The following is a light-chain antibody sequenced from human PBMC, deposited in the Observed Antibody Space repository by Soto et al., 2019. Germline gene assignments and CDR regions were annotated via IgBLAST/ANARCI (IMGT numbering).Light chain of an antibody. CDR3: NSYTTGATYV. Sequence: QSALTQPASVSGSPGQTITISCSGTSSDVGGYNYVSWYQQHPGKAPKLMIFDVSNRPSGVSNRFSGSKSGNTASLTISGLQAEDEADYYCNSYTTGATYVFGGGTKVTVL. J-gene: IGLJ1*01. V-gene: IGLV2-14*03. CDR2: DVS. CDR1: SSDVGGYNY.